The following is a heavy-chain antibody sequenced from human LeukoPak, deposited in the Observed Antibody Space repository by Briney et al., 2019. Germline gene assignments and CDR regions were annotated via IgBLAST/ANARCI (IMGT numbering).Heavy chain of an antibody. Sequence: SETLSLTCAVYGGSFSGYYWSWIRQPPGKGLEWIGEINHSGSTNYNPSLKSRVTMSVDTSKNQFSLKLSSVTAADTAVYYCARGSRIAARPWGYYYYYMDVWGKGTTVTVSS. CDR1: GGSFSGYY. CDR2: INHSGST. CDR3: ARGSRIAARPWGYYYYYMDV. J-gene: IGHJ6*03. V-gene: IGHV4-34*01. D-gene: IGHD6-6*01.